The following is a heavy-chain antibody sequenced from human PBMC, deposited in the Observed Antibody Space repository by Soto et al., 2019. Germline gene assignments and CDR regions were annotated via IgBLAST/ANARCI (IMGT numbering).Heavy chain of an antibody. CDR1: GFTFSNYA. CDR2: VNNGGGGT. Sequence: GGSLRLSCAASGFTFSNYAMTWVRQAPGKGPEWISTVNNGGGGTYYADSVKGRFTISRDNSKNTLYLQVSSLRAEDTAVYYCAKERLGRGIDYWGQGILVTVSS. CDR3: AKERLGRGIDY. J-gene: IGHJ4*02. V-gene: IGHV3-23*01. D-gene: IGHD3-10*01.